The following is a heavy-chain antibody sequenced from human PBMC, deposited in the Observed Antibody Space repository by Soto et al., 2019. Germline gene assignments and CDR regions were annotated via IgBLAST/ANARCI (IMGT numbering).Heavy chain of an antibody. CDR3: TRAPFGSGWYVYYFDS. J-gene: IGHJ4*02. Sequence: PSQTLSLTCAISGDSVSGKSAAWNWVRPSPSRGLEWLGRTYYRTQWYNDYPLSVKSRITVNADTSKNEFSLQLTSVTPDDTAVYYCTRAPFGSGWYVYYFDSWGQGIPVTVSS. CDR2: TYYRTQWYN. V-gene: IGHV6-1*01. CDR1: GDSVSGKSAA. D-gene: IGHD6-13*01.